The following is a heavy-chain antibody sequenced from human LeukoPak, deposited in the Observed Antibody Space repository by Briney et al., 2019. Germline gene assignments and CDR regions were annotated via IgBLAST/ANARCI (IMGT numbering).Heavy chain of an antibody. CDR1: GGSLSGFY. J-gene: IGHJ4*02. CDR3: ARSLVKTILRFLEWDIGVYYFDY. V-gene: IGHV4-34*01. Sequence: SESLSLTCTVFGGSLSGFYWTWISQPPGRGLDWIGEINHSGRTNYNPSLKSRVTLSVDASKNQFSLELSSVTAADTAVYYCARSLVKTILRFLEWDIGVYYFDYGGQGTLVTVSS. CDR2: INHSGRT. D-gene: IGHD3-3*01.